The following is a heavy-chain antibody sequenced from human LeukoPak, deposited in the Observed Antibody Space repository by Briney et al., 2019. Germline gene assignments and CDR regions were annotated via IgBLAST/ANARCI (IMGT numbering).Heavy chain of an antibody. V-gene: IGHV3-7*01. Sequence: GGSLRLSCAASGFTFSSYWMSWVRQAPGKGLEWVANIKQDGSEKYYVDSVKGRFTISRDNAKNSLYLQMNSLRAEDTAVYYCARRYCSSTSCYPHFDYRGQGTLVTVSS. D-gene: IGHD2-2*01. CDR2: IKQDGSEK. J-gene: IGHJ4*02. CDR1: GFTFSSYW. CDR3: ARRYCSSTSCYPHFDY.